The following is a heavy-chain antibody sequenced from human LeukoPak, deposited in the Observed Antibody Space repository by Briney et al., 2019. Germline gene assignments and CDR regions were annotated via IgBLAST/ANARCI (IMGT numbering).Heavy chain of an antibody. Sequence: GGSLRLSCAASVFTFSSYTMNWVRQAPGEGLECVSSISSSSTYIYYADSVRGRFTISRDNAKNSLYLQMNSLRAEDTAVYYCARALGSYAYTDAFDIWGQGTMVTVSS. D-gene: IGHD1-26*01. CDR2: ISSSSTYI. CDR1: VFTFSSYT. CDR3: ARALGSYAYTDAFDI. J-gene: IGHJ3*02. V-gene: IGHV3-21*01.